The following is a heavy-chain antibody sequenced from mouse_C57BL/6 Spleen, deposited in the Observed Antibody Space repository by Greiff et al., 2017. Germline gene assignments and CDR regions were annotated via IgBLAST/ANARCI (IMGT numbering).Heavy chain of an antibody. D-gene: IGHD1-1*01. CDR2: ISSGGSYT. Sequence: EVQLVESGGDLVKPGGSLKLSCAASGFTFSSYGMSWVRQTPDKRLEWVATISSGGSYTYYPDSVKGRFTISRDNAKNTLYLQMSSLKSEDTAMYYCARQGLRYPGAYFDYWGQGTTLTFSS. CDR3: ARQGLRYPGAYFDY. CDR1: GFTFSSYG. J-gene: IGHJ2*01. V-gene: IGHV5-6*01.